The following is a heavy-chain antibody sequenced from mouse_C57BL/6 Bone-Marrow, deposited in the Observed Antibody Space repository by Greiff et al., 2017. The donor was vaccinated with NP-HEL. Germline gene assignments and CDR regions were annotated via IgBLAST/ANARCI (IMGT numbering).Heavy chain of an antibody. CDR1: GFNITDYY. J-gene: IGHJ2*02. V-gene: IGHV14-1*01. CDR2: IDPEDGDT. CDR3: TAWGYYEDY. D-gene: IGHD2-3*01. Sequence: EVQLQQSGAELVRPGASVKLSCTASGFNITDYYMHWVKQRPEQGLEWIGRIDPEDGDTEYAPKFQGKATMTADTSSNTAYLQLSSLTSEDTAVDYCTAWGYYEDYWGQGTSLTVSS.